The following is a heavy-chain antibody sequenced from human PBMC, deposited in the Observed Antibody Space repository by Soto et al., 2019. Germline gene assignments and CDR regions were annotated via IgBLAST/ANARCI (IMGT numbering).Heavy chain of an antibody. Sequence: QVQLVQSGAEVKKPGSSVKVSCKASGGTFSSYTISWVRQAPGQGLEWMGRIIPILGIANYAQKFQGRVTITADKSTSTAYMELSSLRSEDTAVYYCATITMVRGRSNWFDYWGQGTLVTVSS. CDR2: IIPILGIA. D-gene: IGHD3-10*01. CDR3: ATITMVRGRSNWFDY. CDR1: GGTFSSYT. V-gene: IGHV1-69*02. J-gene: IGHJ4*02.